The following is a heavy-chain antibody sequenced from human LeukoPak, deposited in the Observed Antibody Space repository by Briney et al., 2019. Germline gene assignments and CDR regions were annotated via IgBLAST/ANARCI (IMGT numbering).Heavy chain of an antibody. Sequence: SETLSLTCTVSGGSIGTYYWSWIRQPPGKGLEWIGYILYSGSTNYNPSLKSRVAISVDTSKNQFSLNLSSVTAADTAVYYCARTQLWSENWFGPWGQGTLVTVSS. CDR2: ILYSGST. J-gene: IGHJ5*02. CDR1: GGSIGTYY. D-gene: IGHD5-18*01. V-gene: IGHV4-59*08. CDR3: ARTQLWSENWFGP.